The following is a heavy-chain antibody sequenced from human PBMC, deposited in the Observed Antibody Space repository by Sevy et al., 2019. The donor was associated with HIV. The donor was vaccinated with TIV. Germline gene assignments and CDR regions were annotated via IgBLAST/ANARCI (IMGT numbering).Heavy chain of an antibody. Sequence: GGSLRLSCAASGFTFNTYAMTWVRQAPGKGLEWVSSISPSTTNTFYSDSVKGRFTISRDNSKKTLYLQMNSLRAEDSAVYYCAKDTSSSYLYAKDYWGQGSLVTVPS. J-gene: IGHJ4*02. V-gene: IGHV3-23*01. CDR1: GFTFNTYA. CDR2: ISPSTTNT. CDR3: AKDTSSSYLYAKDY. D-gene: IGHD2-8*01.